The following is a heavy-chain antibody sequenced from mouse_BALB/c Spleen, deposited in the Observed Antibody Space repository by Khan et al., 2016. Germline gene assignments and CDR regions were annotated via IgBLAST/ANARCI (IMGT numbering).Heavy chain of an antibody. Sequence: EVQLQESGPGLVKPSQSLSLTCTVTGYSITSDYAWNWIRQFPGNKLEWMGYISYSGSTRYNPSLKSRISSTRDTSKNQFFLQLNSVTTEDTATYYCDYGYAMDYWGQGTSVTVSS. V-gene: IGHV3-2*02. CDR2: ISYSGST. J-gene: IGHJ4*01. D-gene: IGHD1-1*01. CDR3: DYGYAMDY. CDR1: GYSITSDYA.